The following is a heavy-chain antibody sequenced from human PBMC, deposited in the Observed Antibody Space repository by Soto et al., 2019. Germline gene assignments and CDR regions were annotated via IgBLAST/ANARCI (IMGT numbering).Heavy chain of an antibody. V-gene: IGHV1-69*06. CDR3: ARSFSESAVLAATSYGMDV. CDR2: IIPIFGTA. J-gene: IGHJ6*02. CDR1: GGTFSSYA. D-gene: IGHD2-15*01. Sequence: QVQLVQSGAEVKKPGSSVKVSCTASGGTFSSYAISWVRQAPGQGLEWMGGIIPIFGTANYAQKFQGRVTITADKSTSTAYMELSSLRSEDTAVYYCARSFSESAVLAATSYGMDVWGQGTTVTVSS.